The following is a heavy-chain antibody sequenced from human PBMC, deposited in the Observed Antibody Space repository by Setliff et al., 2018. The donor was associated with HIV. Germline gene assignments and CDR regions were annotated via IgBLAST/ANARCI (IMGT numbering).Heavy chain of an antibody. V-gene: IGHV4-31*03. J-gene: IGHJ4*02. D-gene: IGHD3-22*01. CDR2: IYHSGST. CDR1: GGSISSGGYY. CDR3: ARSGDYYESSGYYRY. Sequence: SETLSLTCTVSGGSISSGGYYWSWIRQHPGKGLEWIGYIYHSGSTFYNPSLQSRAAISVDGSKYHLSLKLFSVTAADTAVYYCARSGDYYESSGYYRYWGQGALVTVPS.